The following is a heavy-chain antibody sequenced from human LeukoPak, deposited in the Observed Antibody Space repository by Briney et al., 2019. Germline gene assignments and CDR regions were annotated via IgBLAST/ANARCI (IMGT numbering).Heavy chain of an antibody. CDR3: TTGFIAGTASGYYYYMDV. J-gene: IGHJ6*03. Sequence: PGGSLRLSCAASGFTFSNAWMSWVRQAPGKGLEWVGRIKSKTDGGTTDYAAPVKGRFTMSRDDSKNTLYLQMNSLKTEDTAVYYCTTGFIAGTASGYYYYMDVWGKGTTVTVSS. CDR1: GFTFSNAW. CDR2: IKSKTDGGTT. V-gene: IGHV3-15*01. D-gene: IGHD1-20*01.